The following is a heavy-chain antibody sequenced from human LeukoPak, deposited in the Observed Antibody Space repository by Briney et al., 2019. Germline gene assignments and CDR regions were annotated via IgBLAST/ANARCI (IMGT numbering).Heavy chain of an antibody. CDR3: AKGGADTDYYDSSGTVSYFDY. V-gene: IGHV3-23*01. J-gene: IGHJ4*02. Sequence: GGSLRLSCAASGFTFSSYAMSWVRQAPGKGLEWVSAISGSGGSTYYADSVKGRFTISRDNSKNTLYLQMNSLRAEDTAVYYCAKGGADTDYYDSSGTVSYFDYWGQGTLVTVSS. CDR1: GFTFSSYA. CDR2: ISGSGGST. D-gene: IGHD3-22*01.